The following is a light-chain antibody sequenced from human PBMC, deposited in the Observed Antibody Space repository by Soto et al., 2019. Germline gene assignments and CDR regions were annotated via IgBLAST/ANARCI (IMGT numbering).Light chain of an antibody. CDR3: QQYGRT. Sequence: EIVLTQSPGTLSLTPGERATLSCRASQSISSSYLAWYQQNPGQAPRLLIYGASSRATGIPDRFSGSGSGTDFTLTISRLEPEDFAVYYCQQYGRTFGQGTKV. V-gene: IGKV3-20*01. CDR1: QSISSSY. J-gene: IGKJ1*01. CDR2: GAS.